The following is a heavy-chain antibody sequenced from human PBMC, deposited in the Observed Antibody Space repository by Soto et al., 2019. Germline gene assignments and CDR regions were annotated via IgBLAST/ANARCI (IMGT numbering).Heavy chain of an antibody. J-gene: IGHJ6*02. V-gene: IGHV4-59*01. Sequence: SETLSLTCSVSGASISSYCWTWIRQPPGKGLEWIGYICNSRSTNYNPSLKSRATISVDTSKNQFSLRLSSATAADTAVYYCGRSAGGYIVLVPADYYYDMDVWGQGTTVTVSS. CDR3: GRSAGGYIVLVPADYYYDMDV. CDR2: ICNSRST. D-gene: IGHD2-2*01. CDR1: GASISSYC.